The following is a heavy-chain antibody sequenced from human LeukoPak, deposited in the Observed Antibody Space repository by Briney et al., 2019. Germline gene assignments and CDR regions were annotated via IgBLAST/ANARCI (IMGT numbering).Heavy chain of an antibody. CDR3: ARDSRIAVAGTGSWFDF. D-gene: IGHD6-19*01. V-gene: IGHV1-18*01. CDR2: ISAYNGDT. Sequence: GASVKVSCKASGYTFTSYGISWVRQASGQGLEWMGWISAYNGDTEYARNFQGRVTLTTDTSTRTAYMELTSLRSDDTAVYYCARDSRIAVAGTGSWFDFWGQGTLVTVSS. J-gene: IGHJ5*01. CDR1: GYTFTSYG.